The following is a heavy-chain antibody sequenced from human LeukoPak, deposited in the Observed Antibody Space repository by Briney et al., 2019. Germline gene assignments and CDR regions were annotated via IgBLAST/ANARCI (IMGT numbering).Heavy chain of an antibody. Sequence: PGRSLRLSCAASGLTFSMYGMHWVRRAPGKGLEWVAVIWHDGSNKYYADSVKGRFTISRDNSKNTLYLQMNSLRPEDTAVYYCAKAYYDTSGYYYFDYWGHGTLVTVSS. CDR1: GLTFSMYG. D-gene: IGHD3-22*01. CDR3: AKAYYDTSGYYYFDY. J-gene: IGHJ4*01. CDR2: IWHDGSNK. V-gene: IGHV3-33*06.